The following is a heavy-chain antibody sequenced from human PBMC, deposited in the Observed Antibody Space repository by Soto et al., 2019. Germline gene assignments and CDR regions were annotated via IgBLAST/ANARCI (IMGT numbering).Heavy chain of an antibody. Sequence: QVQLQESGPGLVKPSETLSLTCTVSCGSVSSVSYYWSWIRQPPGEGLEWIGYIYYSGSTNYNPSLKSRVTISVATSKIQFSLKLSAVTAADPAVYYCARFGASRGYYFSWWFDPWGQGTLVSVSS. CDR3: ARFGASRGYYFSWWFDP. V-gene: IGHV4-61*01. D-gene: IGHD3-22*01. CDR1: CGSVSSVSYY. J-gene: IGHJ5*02. CDR2: IYYSGST.